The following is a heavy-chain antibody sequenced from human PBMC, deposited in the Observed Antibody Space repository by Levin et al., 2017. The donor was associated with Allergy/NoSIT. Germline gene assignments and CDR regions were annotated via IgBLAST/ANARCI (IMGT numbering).Heavy chain of an antibody. D-gene: IGHD6-19*01. V-gene: IGHV3-30*18. CDR2: ISYDGSNR. CDR1: GFTFNNYG. Sequence: GESLKISYAASGFTFNNYGMHWVRQAPGKGLEWVTVISYDGSNRYYTDSVQGRFTISRDNSKNTVFLQMNSLRVEDTAVYYCAKSVAGTGIYGMDVWGQGTTVTVSS. CDR3: AKSVAGTGIYGMDV. J-gene: IGHJ6*02.